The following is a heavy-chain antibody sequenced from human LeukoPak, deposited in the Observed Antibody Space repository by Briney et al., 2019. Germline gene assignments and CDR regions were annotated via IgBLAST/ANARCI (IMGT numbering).Heavy chain of an antibody. Sequence: SETLSLTCTVSGGSISTYYWKWIRQPAGQGLEWIGHIYSSGSANYNPSLKSRVTMSVDTSKNQFSLRLTSVPAADTAGYYCARRAGNSWFFDYWGQGILVTVSS. CDR2: IYSSGSA. CDR3: ARRAGNSWFFDY. V-gene: IGHV4-4*07. CDR1: GGSISTYY. D-gene: IGHD6-13*01. J-gene: IGHJ4*02.